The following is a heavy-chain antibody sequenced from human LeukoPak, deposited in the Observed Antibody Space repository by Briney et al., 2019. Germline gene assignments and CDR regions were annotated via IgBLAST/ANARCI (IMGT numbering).Heavy chain of an antibody. Sequence: GGSLRLSCAASGLTFSRFWMSWARQAPGKGLEWVSSISSSSSYIYYADSVKGRFTISRDNAKNSLYLQMNSLRAEDTAVYYCARGDYDILTGPQNWGQGTLVTVSS. CDR2: ISSSSSYI. CDR1: GLTFSRFW. D-gene: IGHD3-9*01. V-gene: IGHV3-21*01. J-gene: IGHJ4*02. CDR3: ARGDYDILTGPQN.